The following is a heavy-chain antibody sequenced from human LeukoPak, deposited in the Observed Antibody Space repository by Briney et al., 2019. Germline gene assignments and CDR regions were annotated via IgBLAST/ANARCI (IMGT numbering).Heavy chain of an antibody. V-gene: IGHV4-30-4*01. J-gene: IGHJ4*02. CDR3: ARDLLNEGNHLDY. CDR1: GGSISSGDYY. D-gene: IGHD4-23*01. CDR2: IYYSGST. Sequence: SQTLSLTCTVSGGSISSGDYYWSWIRQPPGKGLEWIGYIYYSGSTYYNPSLKSRVTISVDTSKNQFSLKLSSVSAADTAVYYCARDLLNEGNHLDYWGQGTLVTVSS.